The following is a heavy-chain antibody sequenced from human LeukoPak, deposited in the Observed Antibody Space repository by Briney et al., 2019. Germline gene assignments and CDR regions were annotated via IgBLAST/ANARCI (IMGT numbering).Heavy chain of an antibody. D-gene: IGHD2-21*01. CDR3: ARLPGGEAVCGGDCYNLAFDI. CDR1: GGSISSRSYY. J-gene: IGHJ3*02. V-gene: IGHV4-39*01. CDR2: IQYRGST. Sequence: PSETLSLTCTVSGGSISSRSYYWGWIRQPPGKGLEWIASIQYRGSTNYNPSLKSRVTISVETSKNQFSLKLNSVPAADTAVYYCARLPGGEAVCGGDCYNLAFDIWGQGTMVTVSS.